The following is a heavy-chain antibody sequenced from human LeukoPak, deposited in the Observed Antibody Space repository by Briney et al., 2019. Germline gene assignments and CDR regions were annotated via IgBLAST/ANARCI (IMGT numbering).Heavy chain of an antibody. V-gene: IGHV3-23*01. CDR2: ISGSGGST. Sequence: GGSLRLSRAASGFIFSTYRMNWVRQAPGKGLEWVSAISGSGGSTYYADSVKGRFTISRDNSKNTLYLQMNSLRAEDTAVYYCAKAKCSSTSCYTQNDYWGQGTLVTVSS. J-gene: IGHJ4*02. CDR3: AKAKCSSTSCYTQNDY. D-gene: IGHD2-2*02. CDR1: GFIFSTYR.